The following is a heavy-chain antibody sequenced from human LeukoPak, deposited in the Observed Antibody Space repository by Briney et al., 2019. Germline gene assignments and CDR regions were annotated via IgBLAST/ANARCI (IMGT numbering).Heavy chain of an antibody. J-gene: IGHJ5*02. CDR2: INHSGST. D-gene: IGHD3-10*01. V-gene: IGHV4-34*01. CDR1: GGSFSGYY. Sequence: PSETLSLTCAVYGGSFSGYYWSWIRQPPGKGLEWIGEINHSGSTNYNPSLKSRVTISVDTSKNLFSLKLSSVTAADTAVYYCAREKLLWFGLDPWGQGTLVTVSS. CDR3: AREKLLWFGLDP.